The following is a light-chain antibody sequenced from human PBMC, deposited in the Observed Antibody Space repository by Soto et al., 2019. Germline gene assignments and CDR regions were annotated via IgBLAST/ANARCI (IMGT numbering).Light chain of an antibody. Sequence: DLVMTQSPLSLPVTPGEPASISCRSSQSLLSSDGYNYLDWYLQKPGQSPQLVIYLGSHRASGVPDRFTGSGSGTDFTLKINRVEAEDVGVYYCMQALQTPFTFGPGTKVDIK. CDR2: LGS. V-gene: IGKV2-28*01. J-gene: IGKJ3*01. CDR1: QSLLSSDGYNY. CDR3: MQALQTPFT.